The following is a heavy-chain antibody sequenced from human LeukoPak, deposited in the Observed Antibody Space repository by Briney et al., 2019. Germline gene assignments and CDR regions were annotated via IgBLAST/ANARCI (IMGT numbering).Heavy chain of an antibody. D-gene: IGHD1-26*01. CDR2: ISYDGSNK. J-gene: IGHJ4*02. CDR1: GFTFSSYA. Sequence: GGSLRLSCAASGFTFSSYAMHWVRQAPGKGLEWVAVISYDGSNKYYADSVKGRFTISRDNSKNTLYLQMNSLRADDTAVYYCVSALGGQGGHWGQGTLVAVSS. V-gene: IGHV3-30-3*01. CDR3: VSALGGQGGH.